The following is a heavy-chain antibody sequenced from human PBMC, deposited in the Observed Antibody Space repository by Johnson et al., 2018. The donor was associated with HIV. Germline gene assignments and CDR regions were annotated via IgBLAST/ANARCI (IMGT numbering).Heavy chain of an antibody. Sequence: QVQLVESGGGLVQPGGSLRLSCAASGFSVSASYMSWLRQAPGKGLEWVAFIRYDGSNKYYADSVKGRFTISRDNSKNTLYLQMNSLRAEDTAVYYCARAILEYSSSVPDAFDIWGQGTMVTVSS. CDR2: IRYDGSNK. J-gene: IGHJ3*02. CDR1: GFSVSASY. D-gene: IGHD6-6*01. V-gene: IGHV3-30*02. CDR3: ARAILEYSSSVPDAFDI.